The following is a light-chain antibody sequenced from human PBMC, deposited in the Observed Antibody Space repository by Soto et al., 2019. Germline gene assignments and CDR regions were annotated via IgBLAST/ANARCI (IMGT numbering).Light chain of an antibody. CDR3: KQYDNWRGM. J-gene: IGKJ1*01. CDR2: GAS. CDR1: QSVSGN. Sequence: EIVLTQSPGTLSLSPGERATLSCRASQSVSGNLAWYQQKPGLAHRLLIYGASTRATGCPARFRGSGSGTEFTLTIRSLQSEDFAVYYCKQYDNWRGMFGQGTKVDIK. V-gene: IGKV3-15*01.